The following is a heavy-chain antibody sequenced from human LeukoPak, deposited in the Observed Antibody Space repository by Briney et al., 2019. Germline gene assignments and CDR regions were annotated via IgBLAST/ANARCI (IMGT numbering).Heavy chain of an antibody. CDR3: AKSNGYGLADI. J-gene: IGHJ3*02. CDR1: VGSISTANYY. V-gene: IGHV4-39*07. Sequence: SETLSLTCTVSVGSISTANYYWGGFRQPPGKGLEWIGNIFYSGSTYYSPPLKSRLTISLDTSRNQFSLRLNSVTAADTAVYYCAKSNGYGLADIWGQGTMVTVSS. CDR2: IFYSGST. D-gene: IGHD6-13*01.